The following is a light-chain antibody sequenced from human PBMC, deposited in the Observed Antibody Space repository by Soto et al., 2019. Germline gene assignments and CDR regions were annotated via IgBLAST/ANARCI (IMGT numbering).Light chain of an antibody. CDR3: LQGTHWPWT. Sequence: DVVMTQSPLFLPFTLGQPASISCRSSQSLIHSDGNTYLSWFQQRPGQSPRRLIYEVSDRDSGVPERFTGSGSGTDFTLKISRVEAEDVGVYYCLQGTHWPWTFGQGTEVEIK. V-gene: IGKV2-30*02. CDR1: QSLIHSDGNTY. CDR2: EVS. J-gene: IGKJ1*01.